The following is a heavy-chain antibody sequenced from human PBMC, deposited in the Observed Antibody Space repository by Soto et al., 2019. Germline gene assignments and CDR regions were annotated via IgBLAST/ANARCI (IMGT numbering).Heavy chain of an antibody. CDR3: ARDGGERLLGGMDV. Sequence: QVQLVESGGGVVQPGRSLRLSCAASGFTFSSYGMHWVRQAPGKGLEWVAVIWYDGSNKYYADSVKGRFTISRDNSKNTLYLQMNSLRAEETAVYYCARDGGERLLGGMDVWGQGTTVTVSS. D-gene: IGHD3-16*01. CDR1: GFTFSSYG. J-gene: IGHJ6*02. CDR2: IWYDGSNK. V-gene: IGHV3-33*01.